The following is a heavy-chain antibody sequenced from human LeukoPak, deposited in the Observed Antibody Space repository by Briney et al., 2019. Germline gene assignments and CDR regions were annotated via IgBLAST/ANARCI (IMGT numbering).Heavy chain of an antibody. J-gene: IGHJ6*02. CDR2: VNRDGSET. CDR3: ARNNGMDV. V-gene: IGHV3-7*03. CDR1: GFALSSHW. Sequence: GGSLRLSCAASGFALSSHWMTWVSQVPGRGPEWVANVNRDGSETYYLDSVKGRFTISKDNAKNSLYLQMNSLRAEDTALYHCARNNGMDVWGQGTTVIVSS.